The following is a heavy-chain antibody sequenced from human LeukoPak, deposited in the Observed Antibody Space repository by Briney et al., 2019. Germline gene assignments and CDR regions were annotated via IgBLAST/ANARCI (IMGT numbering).Heavy chain of an antibody. V-gene: IGHV3-15*01. CDR3: ATDLLDG. Sequence: GGSLRLSCAASGFTFSNAWMSWVRQAPGKGLEWVGRIKRKGDDGTADYAAPVKGRFTISRDDSKSTVSLQMTSLKTEDTAVYYCATDLLDGWGRGTLVIVSA. CDR2: IKRKGDDGTA. J-gene: IGHJ4*02. D-gene: IGHD3/OR15-3a*01. CDR1: GFTFSNAW.